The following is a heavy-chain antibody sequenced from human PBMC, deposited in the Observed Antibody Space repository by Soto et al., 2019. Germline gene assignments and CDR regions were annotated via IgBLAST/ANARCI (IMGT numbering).Heavy chain of an antibody. D-gene: IGHD1-1*01. V-gene: IGHV4-4*02. CDR1: GGSISSSNW. Sequence: LETLSLTCAVSGGSISSSNWWRLVRQPPGKGLEWIGEIYHSGSTNYNPSLKSRVTISVDKSKNQFSLKLSSVTAADTAVYYCARDRDQLYFDYWGQGTLVTVSS. CDR3: ARDRDQLYFDY. J-gene: IGHJ4*02. CDR2: IYHSGST.